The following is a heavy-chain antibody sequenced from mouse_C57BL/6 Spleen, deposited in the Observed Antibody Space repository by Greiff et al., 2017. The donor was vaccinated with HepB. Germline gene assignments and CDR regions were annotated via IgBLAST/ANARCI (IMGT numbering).Heavy chain of an antibody. Sequence: EVQLQQSGPELVKPGASVKIPCKASGYTFTDYNMDWVKQSHGKSLEWIGDINPNNGGTIYNQKFKGKATLTVDKSSSTAYMELRSLTSEDTAVYYCARGLLRRYFDVWGTGTTVTVSS. CDR1: GYTFTDYN. J-gene: IGHJ1*03. CDR2: INPNNGGT. V-gene: IGHV1-18*01. CDR3: ARGLLRRYFDV. D-gene: IGHD2-12*01.